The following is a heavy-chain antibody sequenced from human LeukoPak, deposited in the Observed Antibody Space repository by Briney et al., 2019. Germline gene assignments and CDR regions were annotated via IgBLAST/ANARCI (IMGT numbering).Heavy chain of an antibody. Sequence: GGSLRLSCAASGFTVSSNYMSWVRQAPGKGLEWVSVIYSGGSTYYADSVKGRFTISRDNSKNTLFLQMNSLRAEDTAVYYCARRGDGGRSFDYWGQGTLVTVSS. CDR1: GFTVSSNY. CDR2: IYSGGST. J-gene: IGHJ4*02. CDR3: ARRGDGGRSFDY. V-gene: IGHV3-53*01. D-gene: IGHD4-23*01.